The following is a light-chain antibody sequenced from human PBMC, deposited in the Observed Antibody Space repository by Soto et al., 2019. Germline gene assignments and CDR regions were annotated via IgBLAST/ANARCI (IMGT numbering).Light chain of an antibody. CDR2: EGS. J-gene: IGLJ2*01. Sequence: QSALTLPASVSGSPGQSITISCTGTSSDVGSYNLDSWYQQHPGKAPKLMIYEGSKRPSGVSNRFSGSKSGNTASLTISGLQAEDEADYYCCSYAGSSTLVFGAGTKLTVL. CDR1: SSDVGSYNL. CDR3: CSYAGSSTLV. V-gene: IGLV2-23*01.